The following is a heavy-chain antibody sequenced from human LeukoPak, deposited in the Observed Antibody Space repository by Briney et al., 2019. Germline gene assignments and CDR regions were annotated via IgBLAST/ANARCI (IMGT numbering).Heavy chain of an antibody. J-gene: IGHJ4*02. CDR3: ARDYYDSSGYSHIDY. Sequence: GRSLRLSCAASGFTFSSYSMNWVRQAPGKGLEWVSSISSSSSYIYYADSVKGRFTISRDNAKNSLYLQMNSLRAEDTAVYYCARDYYDSSGYSHIDYWGQGTLVTVSS. CDR1: GFTFSSYS. V-gene: IGHV3-21*01. D-gene: IGHD3-22*01. CDR2: ISSSSSYI.